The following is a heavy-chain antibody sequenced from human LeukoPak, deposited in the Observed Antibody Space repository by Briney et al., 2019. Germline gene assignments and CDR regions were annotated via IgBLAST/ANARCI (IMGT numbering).Heavy chain of an antibody. V-gene: IGHV3-23*01. Sequence: GGSLRLSCAASGFTFSSYAMSWVCQAPGKGLEWVSAISGSGGSTYYADSVKGRFTISRDNSKNTLYLQMNSLRAEDTAVYYCAKDPYSGSYYTAFDIWGQGTMVTVSS. D-gene: IGHD1-26*01. CDR2: ISGSGGST. CDR3: AKDPYSGSYYTAFDI. J-gene: IGHJ3*02. CDR1: GFTFSSYA.